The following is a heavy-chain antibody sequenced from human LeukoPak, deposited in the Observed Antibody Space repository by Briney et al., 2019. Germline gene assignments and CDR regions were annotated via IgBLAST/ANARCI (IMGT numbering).Heavy chain of an antibody. J-gene: IGHJ4*02. CDR3: AKRGVVIRAILVGFHKEAYYFDS. V-gene: IGHV3-23*01. Sequence: GGSLRLSCAVSGITLSNYGMSWVRQAPGKGLEWVAGISGSGGRTNYADSVKGRFTISRDNPKTTLYLQMNSLRAEDTAVYFCAKRGVVIRAILVGFHKEAYYFDSWGQGALVTVSS. D-gene: IGHD2-21*01. CDR2: ISGSGGRT. CDR1: GITLSNYG.